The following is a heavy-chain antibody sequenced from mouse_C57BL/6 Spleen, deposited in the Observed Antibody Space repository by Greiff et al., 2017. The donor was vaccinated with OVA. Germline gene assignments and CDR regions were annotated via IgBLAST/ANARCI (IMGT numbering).Heavy chain of an antibody. Sequence: EVMLVESGGGLVKPGGSLKLSCAASGFTFSSYTMSWVRQTPEKRLEWVATISGGGGNTYYPDSVKGRFTISRDNAKNTLYLQMSSLRSEDTALYYCARSYDGYGGFAYWGQGTLVTVSA. CDR2: ISGGGGNT. D-gene: IGHD2-3*01. CDR1: GFTFSSYT. CDR3: ARSYDGYGGFAY. V-gene: IGHV5-9*01. J-gene: IGHJ3*01.